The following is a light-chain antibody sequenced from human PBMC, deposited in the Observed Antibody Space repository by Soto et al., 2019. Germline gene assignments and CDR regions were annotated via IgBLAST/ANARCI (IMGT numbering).Light chain of an antibody. J-gene: IGKJ4*01. CDR1: QDIKNY. Sequence: DIQMTQSPSSLSASVGDRVTITCQASQDIKNYLNWYQQKPGKAPNLLIYDASNLKTGVPSRFSGSGSWTHFTFTISSLQPEDLATYYCQHYDHLPPLSFGGGTKVEIK. CDR3: QHYDHLPPLS. V-gene: IGKV1-33*01. CDR2: DAS.